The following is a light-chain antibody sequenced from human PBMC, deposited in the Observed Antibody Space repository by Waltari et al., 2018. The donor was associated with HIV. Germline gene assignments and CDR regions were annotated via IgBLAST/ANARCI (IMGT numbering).Light chain of an antibody. V-gene: IGLV1-40*01. CDR1: NSNIGAGYG. Sequence: QSVLTQPPSVSGAPGQRVTISCTGSNSNIGAGYGVHWYQHLPGADPKLLIYDINNRPAGVPDRFSGSKSGTSASLAITGLQVEDEGDYFCQSYDSSLNVIFGGGTKLTVL. CDR3: QSYDSSLNVI. J-gene: IGLJ2*01. CDR2: DIN.